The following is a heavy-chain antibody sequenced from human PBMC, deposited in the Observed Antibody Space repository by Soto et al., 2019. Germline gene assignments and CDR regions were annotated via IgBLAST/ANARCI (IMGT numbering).Heavy chain of an antibody. CDR1: GFTFSSYG. D-gene: IGHD3-3*01. Sequence: PGGSLRLSCAASGFTFSSYGMHWVRQAPGKGLEWVAVIWYDGSNKYYADSVKGRFTISRDNSKNTLYLQMNSLRAEDTAVYYCAKPLGSGYADAFNMWGRGTMVTVSS. J-gene: IGHJ3*02. CDR2: IWYDGSNK. CDR3: AKPLGSGYADAFNM. V-gene: IGHV3-30*02.